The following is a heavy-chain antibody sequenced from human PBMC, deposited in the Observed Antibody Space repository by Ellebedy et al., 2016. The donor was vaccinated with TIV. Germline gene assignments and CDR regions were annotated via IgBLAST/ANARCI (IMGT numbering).Heavy chain of an antibody. V-gene: IGHV1-46*04. CDR3: AGDRGGVGATNGFDY. CDR2: IHPSGGCT. CDR1: GYTFTSHY. D-gene: IGHD1-26*01. Sequence: AASVKVSCKPSGYTFTSHYMHWVRQAPGQGLEWLGIIHPSGGCTSYAQKLQGRVTMTRDTSTSTVYMELSSLRSEDTAVYYCAGDRGGVGATNGFDYWGQGTLVTVSS. J-gene: IGHJ4*02.